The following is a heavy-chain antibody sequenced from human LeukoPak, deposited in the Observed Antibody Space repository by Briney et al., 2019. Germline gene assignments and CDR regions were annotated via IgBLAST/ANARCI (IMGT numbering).Heavy chain of an antibody. CDR3: AKSGYSYGRYFNY. V-gene: IGHV4-38-2*02. J-gene: IGHJ4*02. D-gene: IGHD5-18*01. Sequence: SETLSLTCTVSGYSISSGYHWGWIRQPPGKGLEWIGSIYHSGSTYYNPSLKSRVTISVDTSKNQFSLKLSSVTAADTAVYYCAKSGYSYGRYFNYWGQGTLVTVSS. CDR1: GYSISSGYH. CDR2: IYHSGST.